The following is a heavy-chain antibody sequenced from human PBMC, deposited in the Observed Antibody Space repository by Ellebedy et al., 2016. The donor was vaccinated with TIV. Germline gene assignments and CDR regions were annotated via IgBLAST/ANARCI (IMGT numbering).Heavy chain of an antibody. J-gene: IGHJ4*02. V-gene: IGHV3-30-3*01. CDR3: ARGIGSGWNRVDYFDY. CDR2: LSLDGNIK. D-gene: IGHD6-19*01. CDR1: GFTFSDFA. Sequence: GGSLRLSCGASGFTFSDFAMHWIRQAPGKGLEWVAVLSLDGNIKNYADSVKGRFTVSRDNSKNTRYLQMNSLRPEDTAVYYCARGIGSGWNRVDYFDYWGQGTLVTVSS.